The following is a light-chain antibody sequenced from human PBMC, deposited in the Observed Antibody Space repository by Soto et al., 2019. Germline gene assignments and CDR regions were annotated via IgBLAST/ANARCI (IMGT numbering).Light chain of an antibody. J-gene: IGKJ5*01. CDR1: QSVLSSANNKNY. CDR2: WAY. V-gene: IGKV4-1*01. CDR3: QQHHTGPIT. Sequence: DFVMTQSPDSLAVSLGERATINCKSSQSVLSSANNKNYLAWYKHKPGQPPKLRIYWAYTRESGVPDLFSGSGSGTDFTPTISGLQTEDVAAYYSQQHHTGPITFGQGTRLEIK.